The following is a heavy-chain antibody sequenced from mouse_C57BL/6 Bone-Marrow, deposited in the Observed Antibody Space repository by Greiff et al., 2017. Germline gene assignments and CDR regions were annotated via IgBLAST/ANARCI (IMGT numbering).Heavy chain of an antibody. V-gene: IGHV1-72*01. J-gene: IGHJ1*03. CDR3: ARGNWWYFDV. Sequence: QVQLQQSGAELVKPGASVKLSCKASGYTFTSYWMHWVKQRPGRGLEWIGRIDPKSGGTKYNEKFKSKATLTVDKPSSTAYMQLSSLTSEDSAVYYCARGNWWYFDVWGTGTTVTVSS. CDR1: GYTFTSYW. D-gene: IGHD4-1*01. CDR2: IDPKSGGT.